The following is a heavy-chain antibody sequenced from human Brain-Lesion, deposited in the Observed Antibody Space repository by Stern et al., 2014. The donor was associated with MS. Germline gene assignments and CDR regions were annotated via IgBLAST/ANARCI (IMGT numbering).Heavy chain of an antibody. J-gene: IGHJ6*02. CDR3: ARQRLYYYGSGTEGGMDV. V-gene: IGHV2-70*04. Sequence: QITLKESGPALVKPTQSLTLTCTLSGVSLSTTGMRVSWIRQPPGQALEWLARLDWDDDKFYSTSLKTRLTISKDTSKNQVVLTMTNMDPVDTATYYCARQRLYYYGSGTEGGMDVWGQGTTVTVSS. D-gene: IGHD3-10*01. CDR1: GVSLSTTGMR. CDR2: LDWDDDK.